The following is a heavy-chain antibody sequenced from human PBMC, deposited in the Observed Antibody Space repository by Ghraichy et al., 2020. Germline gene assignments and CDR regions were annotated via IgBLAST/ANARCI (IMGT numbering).Heavy chain of an antibody. J-gene: IGHJ6*02. V-gene: IGHV3-23*01. CDR2: ISGSGGST. CDR3: AKDSGGISYYYYGMDV. D-gene: IGHD3-16*01. CDR1: GFTFSSYA. Sequence: GGSLRLSCAASGFTFSSYAMSWVRQAPGKGLEWVSAISGSGGSTYYADSVKGRFTISRDNSKNTLYLQMNSLRAEDTAVYYCAKDSGGISYYYYGMDVWGQGTTVTVSS.